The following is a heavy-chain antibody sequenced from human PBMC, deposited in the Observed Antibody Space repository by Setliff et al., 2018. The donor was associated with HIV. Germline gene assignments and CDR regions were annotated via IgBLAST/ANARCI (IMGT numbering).Heavy chain of an antibody. V-gene: IGHV4-59*08. CDR1: GGSITSYY. Sequence: SETLSLTCTVSGGSITSYYWNWIRQSPGKGLEWIGYIFDSGTTKYNPSVTSRVTISVETSNNQFSLKLSSVTAADTAVYYCARHLRWELPYYFDYWGQGTLVTVSS. D-gene: IGHD1-26*01. J-gene: IGHJ4*02. CDR2: IFDSGTT. CDR3: ARHLRWELPYYFDY.